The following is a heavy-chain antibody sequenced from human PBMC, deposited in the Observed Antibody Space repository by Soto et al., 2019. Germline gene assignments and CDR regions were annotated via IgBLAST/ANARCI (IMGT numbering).Heavy chain of an antibody. Sequence: SETLSLTCTVSGGSIRGYYWSWIRQPPGKGLEWSGNVYYSGGAKYNPSVKRRVSISVDTSKNQFSLNLSSVTAADTAVYYCTRDGDGRMTTNPYYYYGMDVWGPGITVTVSS. CDR2: VYYSGGA. CDR1: GGSIRGYY. CDR3: TRDGDGRMTTNPYYYYGMDV. J-gene: IGHJ6*02. D-gene: IGHD2-21*02. V-gene: IGHV4-59*01.